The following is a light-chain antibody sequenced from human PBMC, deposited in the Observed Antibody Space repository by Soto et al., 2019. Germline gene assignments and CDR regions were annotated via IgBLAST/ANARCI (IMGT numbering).Light chain of an antibody. CDR2: DVT. Sequence: QSALTQPASVSGSPGQSITISCIGTSSDVGGYNYVSWYQQHPGKAPILMIYDVTNRPSGVSNRFSGSKSGNTASLTISGLQAEDEADYYCSSYTSSITYVFGTGTKLTVL. CDR3: SSYTSSITYV. V-gene: IGLV2-14*01. CDR1: SSDVGGYNY. J-gene: IGLJ1*01.